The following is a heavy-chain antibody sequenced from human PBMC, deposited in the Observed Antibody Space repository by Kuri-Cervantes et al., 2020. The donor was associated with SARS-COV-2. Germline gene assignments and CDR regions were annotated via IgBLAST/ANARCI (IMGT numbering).Heavy chain of an antibody. D-gene: IGHD3-22*01. J-gene: IGHJ4*02. CDR2: ISYDGSNK. CDR3: ARDALDYYDSSLDY. Sequence: GGSLRLSCAASGFTFSSYSMNWVRQAPGKGLEWVAVISYDGSNKFYADSVEGRFTISRDNSKNTLYLQMNSLTAEDTAVYYCARDALDYYDSSLDYWGQGTLVTVSS. V-gene: IGHV3-30*03. CDR1: GFTFSSYS.